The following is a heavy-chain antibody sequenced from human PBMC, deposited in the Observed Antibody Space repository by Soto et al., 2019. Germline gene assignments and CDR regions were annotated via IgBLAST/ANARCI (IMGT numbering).Heavy chain of an antibody. Sequence: QVQLQESGPGLVTPSQTLSLTCTVSGGSISSDNYFWSWIRQHPGKGLEWIGYIDYLGRAYYNPSLKSRGNTSVDTSKTQFSLRLSSVTFADTATYYCAREVNSAAASDAFDIWGQGTVVTVSS. V-gene: IGHV4-31*03. D-gene: IGHD1-20*01. CDR3: AREVNSAAASDAFDI. CDR2: IDYLGRA. J-gene: IGHJ3*02. CDR1: GGSISSDNYF.